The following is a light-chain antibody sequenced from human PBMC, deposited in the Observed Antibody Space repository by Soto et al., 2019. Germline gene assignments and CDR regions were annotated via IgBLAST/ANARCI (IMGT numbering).Light chain of an antibody. J-gene: IGKJ2*01. CDR3: QQHTSSPHMYT. CDR2: GAS. CDR1: QSVSSSY. V-gene: IGKV3-20*01. Sequence: EIVLTQSPGTLSLSPGERATLSCRASQSVSSSYLVWYQQKGGQAPRLLISGASSRATGIPDRFSGSGSGTDFTLTISRLEPEDFAVYYCQQHTSSPHMYTFGQGTRLKIK.